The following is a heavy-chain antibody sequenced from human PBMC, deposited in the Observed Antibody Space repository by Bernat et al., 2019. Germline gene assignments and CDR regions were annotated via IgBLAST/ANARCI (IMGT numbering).Heavy chain of an antibody. CDR3: AGGPSRVGADLVDY. CDR2: INAGNGNT. V-gene: IGHV1-3*01. Sequence: QVQLVQSGAEVKKPGASVKVSCKASGYTFTSYAMHWVRQAPGQRLEWMGWINAGNGNTKYSQKFQGRVTITRDTSANTAYMELRSLRSEDTAVYYCAGGPSRVGADLVDYWGQGTLVTVSS. CDR1: GYTFTSYA. J-gene: IGHJ4*02. D-gene: IGHD1-26*01.